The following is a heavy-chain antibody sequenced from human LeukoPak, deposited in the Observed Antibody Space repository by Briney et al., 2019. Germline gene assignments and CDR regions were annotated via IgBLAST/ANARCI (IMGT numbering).Heavy chain of an antibody. J-gene: IGHJ4*02. CDR3: ARTGHYQFDS. CDR1: GYSFTDYD. CDR2: VSIYNDNA. Sequence: ASVKVSCKASGYSFTDYDFSWVRQAPGQGLEWLGWVSIYNDNANYAREFQDRITMTTDISTSTAYMELKSLTSDDTAVYFCARTGHYQFDSWGQGTLVTVSS. V-gene: IGHV1-18*01. D-gene: IGHD3-9*01.